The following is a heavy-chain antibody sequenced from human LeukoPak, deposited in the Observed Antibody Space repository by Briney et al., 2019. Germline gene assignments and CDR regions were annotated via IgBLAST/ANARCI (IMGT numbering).Heavy chain of an antibody. CDR2: ISSSSSYI. D-gene: IGHD3-9*01. Sequence: PGGSLRLSCAASGFTFSSYSMNWVRQAPGKGREWVSSISSSSSYIYYADSVKGRFTISRDNAKNSLYLQMNSLRAEDTAVYYCARELEFYDILTGYYQGFDYWGQGTLVTVSS. V-gene: IGHV3-21*01. CDR3: ARELEFYDILTGYYQGFDY. CDR1: GFTFSSYS. J-gene: IGHJ4*02.